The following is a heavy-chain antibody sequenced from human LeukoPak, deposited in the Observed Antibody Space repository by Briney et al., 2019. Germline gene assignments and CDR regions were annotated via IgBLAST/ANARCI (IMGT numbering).Heavy chain of an antibody. Sequence: SETLSLTCAVYGGSFSGYYWSWIRQPPGKGLELIGEINHSGSTNYNPSLKSRVTISVDTSKNQFSLKLSSVTAADTAVYYCARGITHPYYFDYWGQGTLVTVSS. CDR3: ARGITHPYYFDY. V-gene: IGHV4-34*01. CDR1: GGSFSGYY. CDR2: INHSGST. D-gene: IGHD1-20*01. J-gene: IGHJ4*02.